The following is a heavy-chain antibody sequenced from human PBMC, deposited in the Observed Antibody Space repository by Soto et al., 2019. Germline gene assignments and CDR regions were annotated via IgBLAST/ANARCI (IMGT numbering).Heavy chain of an antibody. CDR1: GDSRSRYY. D-gene: IGHD6-19*01. CDR3: GGDSVAGAMDV. Sequence: PSETLSLTCTVSGDSRSRYYWSWVRQSAGKGLEWIGRIYTSGSTTYNPSLQSRVTMSLDTSKNQLSLKLSSVTAADTAVYYCGGDSVAGAMDVWGQGTTVTVS. V-gene: IGHV4-4*07. CDR2: IYTSGST. J-gene: IGHJ6*02.